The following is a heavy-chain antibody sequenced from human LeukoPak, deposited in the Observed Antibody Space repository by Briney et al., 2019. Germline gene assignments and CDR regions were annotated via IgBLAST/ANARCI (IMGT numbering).Heavy chain of an antibody. CDR3: ARTKAVADYYFDY. V-gene: IGHV1-69*04. CDR1: GGTFSSYA. CDR2: IIPILGIA. D-gene: IGHD6-19*01. Sequence: ASVKVSCKASGGTFSSYAISWVRQAPGQGLEWMGRIIPILGIANYAQKFQGRVTITADKSTSTAYMELSSLRSEDTAVYYCARTKAVADYYFDYWGQGTLVTVSS. J-gene: IGHJ4*02.